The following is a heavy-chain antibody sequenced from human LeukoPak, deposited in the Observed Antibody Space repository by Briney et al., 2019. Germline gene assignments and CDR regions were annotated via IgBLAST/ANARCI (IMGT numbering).Heavy chain of an antibody. CDR2: INPNSGGT. Sequence: ASVKVSCKASGYTFTGYYMHWVRQAPGQGLEWMGRINPNSGGTNYAQKFQGRVTMTRDTSISTVYMELSRLRSDDTAVYYCARTDDSSGYRDAFDIWGQGTMVTVSS. J-gene: IGHJ3*02. CDR1: GYTFTGYY. D-gene: IGHD3-22*01. CDR3: ARTDDSSGYRDAFDI. V-gene: IGHV1-2*06.